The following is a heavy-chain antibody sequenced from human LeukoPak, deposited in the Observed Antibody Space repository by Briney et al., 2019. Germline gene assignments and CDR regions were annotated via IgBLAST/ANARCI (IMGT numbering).Heavy chain of an antibody. J-gene: IGHJ6*03. CDR2: INHSGST. CDR1: GGSFSTYY. D-gene: IGHD1-26*01. Sequence: SETQSLTCAVYGGSFSTYYWSWIRQPPGKGLEWIGEINHSGSTNYNPSLKSRVTISVDTSKNQFSLKLSSVTAADTAVYYCAAATMGATIAYYYYYMDVWGEGTTVTISS. V-gene: IGHV4-34*01. CDR3: AAATMGATIAYYYYYMDV.